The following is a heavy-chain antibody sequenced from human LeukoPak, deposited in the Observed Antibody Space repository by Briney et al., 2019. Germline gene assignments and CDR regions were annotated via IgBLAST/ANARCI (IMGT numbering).Heavy chain of an antibody. J-gene: IGHJ5*02. Sequence: SETLSLTCTVSGGSISSYYWSWIRQPPGKGLEWIGYIYYSGSTNYNPSLKSRVTISVDTSKNQFSLKLSSVTAADTAVYYCARTLSHYDYVWGSYRYFWFDPWGQETLVTVSS. CDR2: IYYSGST. CDR3: ARTLSHYDYVWGSYRYFWFDP. CDR1: GGSISSYY. V-gene: IGHV4-59*01. D-gene: IGHD3-16*02.